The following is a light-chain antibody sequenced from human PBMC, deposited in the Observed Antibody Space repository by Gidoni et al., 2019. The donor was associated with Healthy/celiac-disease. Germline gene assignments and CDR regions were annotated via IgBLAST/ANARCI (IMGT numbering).Light chain of an antibody. CDR2: GKN. J-gene: IGLJ1*01. Sequence: SSELTQDPAVSVALGQTVRITCKGDSLRSYYASWYQQKPGRAPVLVIYGKNNRPSGIPDRFSGSSSGNTASLTITGAQAEDEADYYCNSRDSSGNHYVFGTGTKVTVL. CDR1: SLRSYY. CDR3: NSRDSSGNHYV. V-gene: IGLV3-19*01.